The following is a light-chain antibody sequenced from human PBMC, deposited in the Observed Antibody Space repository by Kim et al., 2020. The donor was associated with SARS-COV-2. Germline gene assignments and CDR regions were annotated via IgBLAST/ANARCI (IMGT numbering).Light chain of an antibody. CDR3: LQYNNWPLWT. V-gene: IGKV3-15*01. J-gene: IGKJ1*01. CDR2: ASS. Sequence: SPGDRATLSCRASQSVSTNLAWYQQKPGQAPRLLIYASSTRATGIPARFSGSGSGTEFTLTISSLQSEDFAVYFCLQYNNWPLWTFGQGTKVDIK. CDR1: QSVSTN.